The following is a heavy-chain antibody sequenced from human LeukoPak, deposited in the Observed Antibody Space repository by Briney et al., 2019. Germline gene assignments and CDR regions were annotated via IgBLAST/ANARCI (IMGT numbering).Heavy chain of an antibody. J-gene: IGHJ4*02. Sequence: GASVKVSCKASGYTFTGYYMHWVRQAPGQGLEWMGWINPNSGGTKYAQNFQGRVTMTKDTSISTAYMELSRLRSDDTAVYYCARDDLPTRPPVDYWGQGTLVTVSS. CDR1: GYTFTGYY. V-gene: IGHV1-2*02. CDR2: INPNSGGT. CDR3: ARDDLPTRPPVDY. D-gene: IGHD6-6*01.